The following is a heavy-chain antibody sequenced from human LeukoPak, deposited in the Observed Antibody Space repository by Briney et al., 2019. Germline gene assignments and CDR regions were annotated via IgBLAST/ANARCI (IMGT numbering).Heavy chain of an antibody. CDR2: TSGSGDDT. CDR1: GFTLRSYV. D-gene: IGHD1-26*01. CDR3: PKGPFPYYSGSYAFDI. V-gene: IGHV3-23*01. J-gene: IGHJ3*02. Sequence: GGSLRLSCAASGFTLRSYVMSWVRQAPGKGLEWVSATSGSGDDTYYADSVKGRFTISRDNSKNMLYLQMNSLRAEDTAVYYCPKGPFPYYSGSYAFDIWGQGTMVTVSS.